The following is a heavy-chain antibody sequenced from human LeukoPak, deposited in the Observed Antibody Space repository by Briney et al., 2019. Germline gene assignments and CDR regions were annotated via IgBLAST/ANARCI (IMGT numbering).Heavy chain of an antibody. CDR3: AKDITRGAVAVNFDY. D-gene: IGHD6-19*01. CDR2: ISSSGSTI. CDR1: GFTFSSYE. J-gene: IGHJ4*02. Sequence: GGSLRLSCAASGFTFSSYEMNWVRQAPGKGLEWVSYISSSGSTIYYADSVKGRFTISRDNAKISLYLQMNSLRAEDTAVYYCAKDITRGAVAVNFDYWGQGTLVTVSS. V-gene: IGHV3-48*03.